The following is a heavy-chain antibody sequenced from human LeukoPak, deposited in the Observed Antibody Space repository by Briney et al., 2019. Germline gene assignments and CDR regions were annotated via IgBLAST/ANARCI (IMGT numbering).Heavy chain of an antibody. CDR2: IYYSGST. V-gene: IGHV4-39*07. CDR1: GGSISSSSYY. Sequence: SETLSLTCTVSGGSISSSSYYWGWIRQPPGKGLEWIGSIYYSGSTYYNPSLKSRVTISVDTSKNQFSLKLSSVTAADTAVYYCARAGQLVPRDFDYWGQGTLVTVSS. D-gene: IGHD6-6*01. CDR3: ARAGQLVPRDFDY. J-gene: IGHJ4*02.